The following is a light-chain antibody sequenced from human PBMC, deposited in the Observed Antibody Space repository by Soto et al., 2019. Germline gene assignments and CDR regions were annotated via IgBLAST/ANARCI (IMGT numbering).Light chain of an antibody. CDR1: QSVSSSY. J-gene: IGKJ2*01. CDR2: GAS. V-gene: IGKV3-20*01. CDR3: HQYGSSPYT. Sequence: EIVLTQSPGTMSLSPGERATLSCRASQSVSSSYLAWYQQKPGQAPRLLIYGASSSATGIPDRFSGSGSGTDFTLTINRLELEDFAVYYCHQYGSSPYTFGQGTKLEI.